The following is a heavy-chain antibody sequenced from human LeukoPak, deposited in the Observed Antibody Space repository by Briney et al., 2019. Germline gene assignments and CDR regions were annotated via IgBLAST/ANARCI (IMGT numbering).Heavy chain of an antibody. J-gene: IGHJ4*02. Sequence: GESLKISCKGSGYSFTSYWIGWVRQMPGKGLEWMGIIYPGDSDTRYSPSFQGQATISADKSISTAYLQWGSLKASDTAMYYCARHSPLYSSGWYMYWGQGTLVTVSS. D-gene: IGHD6-19*01. CDR3: ARHSPLYSSGWYMY. CDR1: GYSFTSYW. CDR2: IYPGDSDT. V-gene: IGHV5-51*01.